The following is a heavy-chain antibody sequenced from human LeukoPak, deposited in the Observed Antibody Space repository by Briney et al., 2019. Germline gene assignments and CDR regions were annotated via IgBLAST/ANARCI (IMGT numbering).Heavy chain of an antibody. J-gene: IGHJ4*02. D-gene: IGHD6-19*01. V-gene: IGHV1-69*04. Sequence: ASVKVSCKASGGTFSSYAISWVRQAPGQGLEWMGRIIPILGIANYAQKFQGRVTITADKSTSTAYMELSSLRFEDTAVYYCARDGSYRLREWLVPYYWGQGTLVTVSS. CDR3: ARDGSYRLREWLVPYY. CDR1: GGTFSSYA. CDR2: IIPILGIA.